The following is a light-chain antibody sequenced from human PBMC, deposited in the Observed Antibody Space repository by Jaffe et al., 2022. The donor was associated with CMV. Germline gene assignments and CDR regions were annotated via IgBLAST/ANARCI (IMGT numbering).Light chain of an antibody. CDR3: QQYDGWPPAYT. Sequence: ETVMTQSPGTLSVSPGETATLSCRASQSVRSNLAWYQQRPGQAPRLLIYEASTRATGIPARFRGSGSGTEFTLTIDSLQSEDFATYFCQQYDGWPPAYTFGQGTKLDI. CDR2: EAS. J-gene: IGKJ2*01. CDR1: QSVRSN. V-gene: IGKV3-15*01.